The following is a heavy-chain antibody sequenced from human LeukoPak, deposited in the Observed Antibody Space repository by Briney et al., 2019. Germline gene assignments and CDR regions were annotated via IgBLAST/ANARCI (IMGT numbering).Heavy chain of an antibody. Sequence: PGGSLRLSGAASGFTFSSYGMHWVRQAPRMGLECVSFLRYYGSNKYYADSVKGRFTISRDNSKNTLYLQMNSLRAEDTAVYYCAKDRMYSSGWPDYWGQGTLVTVSS. CDR2: LRYYGSNK. V-gene: IGHV3-30*02. D-gene: IGHD6-19*01. J-gene: IGHJ4*02. CDR1: GFTFSSYG. CDR3: AKDRMYSSGWPDY.